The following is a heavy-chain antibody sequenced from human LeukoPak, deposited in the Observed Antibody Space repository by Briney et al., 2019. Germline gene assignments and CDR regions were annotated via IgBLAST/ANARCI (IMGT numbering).Heavy chain of an antibody. J-gene: IGHJ4*02. D-gene: IGHD2-2*01. CDR2: IYPGDSDT. V-gene: IGHV5-51*01. Sequence: GESLKISCKGSGYSFTSYWIGWVRQMPGKGPEWMGIIYPGDSDTRYSPSFQGQVTISADKSISTAYLQWNSLKASDTAMYYCARNLSPSTRPFDYWGQGTLVTVSS. CDR3: ARNLSPSTRPFDY. CDR1: GYSFTSYW.